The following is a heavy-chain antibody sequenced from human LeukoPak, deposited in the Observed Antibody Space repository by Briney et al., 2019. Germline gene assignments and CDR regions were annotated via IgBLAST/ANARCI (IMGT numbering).Heavy chain of an antibody. CDR1: GFTFSSYW. CDR3: ARGDPVAATYYYYYMDV. D-gene: IGHD1-26*01. J-gene: IGHJ6*03. V-gene: IGHV3-74*01. Sequence: QPGGSLRLSCEASGFTFSSYWMYWVRQAPGKGLVWVSRINSEGSSTSYADSVKGRFTISRDNAKNTLYLQMNSLRAEDTAVYHCARGDPVAATYYYYYMDVWGKGTTVTVSS. CDR2: INSEGSST.